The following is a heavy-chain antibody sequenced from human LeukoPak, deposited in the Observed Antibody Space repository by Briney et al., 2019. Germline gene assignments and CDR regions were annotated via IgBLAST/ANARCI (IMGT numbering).Heavy chain of an antibody. CDR1: GFTFSNYW. CDR2: ISSDESIT. CDR3: ARVSLSSGCLSN. V-gene: IGHV3-74*01. D-gene: IGHD6-19*01. J-gene: IGHJ4*02. Sequence: GGSLRLSCTASGFTFSNYWMHWVRQAPGKGLVWVSRISSDESITSYADSVKGRFTISRDNAKNTLFLQMNGLRAEDTAVYYCARVSLSSGCLSNWGQGTLVTVSS.